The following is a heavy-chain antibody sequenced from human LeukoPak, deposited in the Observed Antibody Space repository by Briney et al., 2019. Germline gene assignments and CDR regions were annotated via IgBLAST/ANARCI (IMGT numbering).Heavy chain of an antibody. D-gene: IGHD6-19*01. Sequence: PGGSLRLYXAASGFTFDDYAMHWVRQAPGKGLEWVSLISGDGGSTYYADSVKGRFTISRDNSKNSLYLQMNSLRTEDTALYYCAKDPESVAVAGTGDYWGQGTLVTVSS. J-gene: IGHJ4*02. V-gene: IGHV3-43*02. CDR2: ISGDGGST. CDR1: GFTFDDYA. CDR3: AKDPESVAVAGTGDY.